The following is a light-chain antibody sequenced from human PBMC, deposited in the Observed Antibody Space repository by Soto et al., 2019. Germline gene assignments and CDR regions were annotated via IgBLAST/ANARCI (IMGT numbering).Light chain of an antibody. CDR2: DVT. CDR3: CSYTSSSTLYV. V-gene: IGLV2-14*03. J-gene: IGLJ1*01. CDR1: SSDFGAYNY. Sequence: QAALTQPSSVSGSPGQSITISCTGTSSDFGAYNYVSWYQQHPGRAPKLIIYDVTHRPAGISSRFSASKSGNTASLTISVLQAEDEADYYCCSYTSSSTLYVFGTGTKVTVL.